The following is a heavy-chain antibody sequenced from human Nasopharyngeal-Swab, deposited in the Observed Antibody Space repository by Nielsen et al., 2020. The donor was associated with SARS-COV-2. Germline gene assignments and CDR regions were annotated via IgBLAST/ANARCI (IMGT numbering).Heavy chain of an antibody. CDR3: ATVKTYYYDSSGDRGDAFDI. Sequence: SVKVSCKASGGTFSSYAISWVRQAPGQGLEWMGGIIPIFGTANYAQKFQGRVTITADKSTSTAYMELSSLRSEDTAVYYCATVKTYYYDSSGDRGDAFDIWGQGTMVPSPQ. CDR2: IIPIFGTA. J-gene: IGHJ3*02. D-gene: IGHD3-22*01. V-gene: IGHV1-69*06. CDR1: GGTFSSYA.